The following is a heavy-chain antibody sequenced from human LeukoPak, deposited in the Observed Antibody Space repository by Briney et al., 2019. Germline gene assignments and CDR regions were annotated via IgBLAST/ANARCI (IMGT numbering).Heavy chain of an antibody. CDR2: ISGSGGST. V-gene: IGHV3-23*01. CDR1: GFTFSSYG. Sequence: GESLRLSCAASGFTFSSYGMSWVRQAPGKGLEWVSTISGSGGSTYYADSVKGRFTISRDNSKNTLYLQMNSLRAEDTAVYYCAFPPQGYSSFIWGQGTLVTVSS. CDR3: AFPPQGYSSFI. D-gene: IGHD6-13*01. J-gene: IGHJ4*02.